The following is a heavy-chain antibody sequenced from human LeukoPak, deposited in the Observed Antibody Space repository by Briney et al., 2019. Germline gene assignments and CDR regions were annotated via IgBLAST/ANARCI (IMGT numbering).Heavy chain of an antibody. Sequence: PGGSLRLSCAASGFTFSSYSMNWVRQAPGKGLEWVLYISSSSSYIYYADSVKGRFTISRDNAKNSMYLQMHSVRDEDTAVYYSARAPRPGYSSGWLMDYWGQGTLVTVSS. CDR2: ISSSSSYI. D-gene: IGHD6-19*01. CDR3: ARAPRPGYSSGWLMDY. CDR1: GFTFSSYS. J-gene: IGHJ4*02. V-gene: IGHV3-21*01.